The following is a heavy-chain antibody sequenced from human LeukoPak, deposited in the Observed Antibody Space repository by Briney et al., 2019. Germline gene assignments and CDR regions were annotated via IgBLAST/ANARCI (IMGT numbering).Heavy chain of an antibody. D-gene: IGHD3-16*01. CDR3: VSAPNSFYLDH. Sequence: PGGSLRLSCVASGFTFTTHWMTWVRQVPGKGLEWVANIKPDGSGKYYVDSVEGRFAISRDNTKNSLYLQMNNLRAEDTGLYFCVSAPNSFYLDHWGQGALVTVSS. CDR2: IKPDGSGK. CDR1: GFTFTTHW. J-gene: IGHJ4*02. V-gene: IGHV3-7*01.